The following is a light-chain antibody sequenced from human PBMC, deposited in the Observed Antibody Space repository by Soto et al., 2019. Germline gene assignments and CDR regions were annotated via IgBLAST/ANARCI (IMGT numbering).Light chain of an antibody. CDR1: QSVSSSY. J-gene: IGKJ1*01. V-gene: IGKV3-20*01. CDR2: GAS. CDR3: QQYGSRSSPRWT. Sequence: EIVLTQSPGTLSLSPGERATLSCRASQSVSSSYLAWYQQKPGQAPRLLIYGASSRATGIPDRFSGSGSGTDFTLTISRLEPEDFAVYYCQQYGSRSSPRWTFGQGTKVEIK.